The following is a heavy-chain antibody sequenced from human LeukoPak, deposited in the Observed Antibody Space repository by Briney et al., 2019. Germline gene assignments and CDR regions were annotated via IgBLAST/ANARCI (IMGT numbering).Heavy chain of an antibody. CDR3: ARGGSLDY. Sequence: FQGRVTITRDTSASTAYMELSSLRSEDTAVYYCARGGSLDYWGQGTLVTVSS. D-gene: IGHD2-15*01. J-gene: IGHJ4*02. V-gene: IGHV1-3*01.